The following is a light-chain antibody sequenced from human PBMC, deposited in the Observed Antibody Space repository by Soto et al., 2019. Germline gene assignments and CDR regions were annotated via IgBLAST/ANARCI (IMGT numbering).Light chain of an antibody. Sequence: QAVVTQPPSASGTPGQTVTISCSGSSSNIGINSVDWYQLLPGTAPKLLIYGDNRRPSGVPDRFSGSKSGATASLAISGLQSEDEGDYYCVAWDDSLNGRIFGGGTKLTVL. V-gene: IGLV1-44*01. J-gene: IGLJ2*01. CDR3: VAWDDSLNGRI. CDR2: GDN. CDR1: SSNIGINS.